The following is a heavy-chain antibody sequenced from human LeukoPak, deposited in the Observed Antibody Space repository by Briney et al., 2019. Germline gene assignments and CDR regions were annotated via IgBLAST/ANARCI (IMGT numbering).Heavy chain of an antibody. V-gene: IGHV5-51*01. Sequence: GESLKISCKGSGYSFTSFWIGWGRQMPGKGLEWMGIIYPGDSETRYSPSFQGQVTISADKSISTAYLQWTSLKASDTALYYCARLRRSAFPSWFDPWGQGSLVTVSS. CDR3: ARLRRSAFPSWFDP. D-gene: IGHD1-26*01. CDR2: IYPGDSET. CDR1: GYSFTSFW. J-gene: IGHJ5*02.